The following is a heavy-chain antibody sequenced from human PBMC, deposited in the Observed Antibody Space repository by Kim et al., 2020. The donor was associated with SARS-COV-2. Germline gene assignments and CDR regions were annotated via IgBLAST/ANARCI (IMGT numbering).Heavy chain of an antibody. CDR2: IYYSGST. CDR1: GGSISSYY. J-gene: IGHJ5*02. V-gene: IGHV4-59*08. D-gene: IGHD6-19*01. Sequence: SETLSLTCTVSGGSISSYYWSWIRQPPGKGLEWIGYIYYSGSTNYNHSLKSRVTISVDTSKNQFSLKLSSVTAADTAVYYCARLGSGWRTDNWFDPWGQGTLVTVSS. CDR3: ARLGSGWRTDNWFDP.